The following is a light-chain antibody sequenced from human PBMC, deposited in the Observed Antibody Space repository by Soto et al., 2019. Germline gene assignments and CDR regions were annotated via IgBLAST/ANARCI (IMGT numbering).Light chain of an antibody. Sequence: EIVLTQSSGTLSLSPGERATLSCRASQSVSSSYLAWYQQKPGQAPRLLIYSASTRATGVPARFSGSGSGTEFTLTISSLQSEDFAVYYCQQYYYWPPWTFGQGTKVDIK. CDR1: QSVSSSY. CDR3: QQYYYWPPWT. J-gene: IGKJ1*01. CDR2: SAS. V-gene: IGKV3-15*01.